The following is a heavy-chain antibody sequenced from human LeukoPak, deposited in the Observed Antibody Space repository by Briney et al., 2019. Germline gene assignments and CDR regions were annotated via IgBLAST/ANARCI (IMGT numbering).Heavy chain of an antibody. D-gene: IGHD3-3*01. CDR2: ISSGSEK. J-gene: IGHJ4*02. CDR3: ARDLELSAVYYFDS. V-gene: IGHV3-30*04. Sequence: GGSLRLSCEASGFTFSIFPMHWVRQAPGKGLEWVALISSGSEKYYADSVKGRFTISRDNSKNMLYLQMNSLRADDTAVYYCARDLELSAVYYFDSWGQGTLVIVSS. CDR1: GFTFSIFP.